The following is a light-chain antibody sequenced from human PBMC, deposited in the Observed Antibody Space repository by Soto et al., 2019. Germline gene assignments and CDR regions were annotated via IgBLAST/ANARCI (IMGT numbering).Light chain of an antibody. CDR2: DAS. CDR3: QQYETFSGT. V-gene: IGKV1-5*01. Sequence: DVQMTQSPSTLSASVGDRVTITCRASQSINNLLAWYQQKPGEAPKLLIYDASALPRGVPARLSGSGSGTKFTLTIASMQTDDFATYYCQQYETFSGTFGPGTKVDIK. CDR1: QSINNL. J-gene: IGKJ1*01.